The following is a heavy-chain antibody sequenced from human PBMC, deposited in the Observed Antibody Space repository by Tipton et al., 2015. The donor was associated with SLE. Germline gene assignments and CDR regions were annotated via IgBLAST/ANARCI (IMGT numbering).Heavy chain of an antibody. V-gene: IGHV4-39*07. CDR1: GGSISSSSYY. CDR3: VRGEEQNYYYTDV. J-gene: IGHJ6*03. D-gene: IGHD1/OR15-1a*01. CDR2: IYYSGST. Sequence: TLSLTCTVSGGSISSSSYYWGWIRQPPGKGLEWIGSIYYSGSTYYNPSLKSRVTISVDTYTNQFSLKLSSVTAADSAVYYCVRGEEQNYYYTDVWGKGTAVIVSS.